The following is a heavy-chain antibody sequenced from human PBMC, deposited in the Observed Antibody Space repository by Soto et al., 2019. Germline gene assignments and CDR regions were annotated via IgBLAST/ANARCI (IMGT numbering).Heavy chain of an antibody. Sequence: GASVKVSCKASGYTFTSYAMHWVRQAPGQRLEWMGWINAGNGNTKYSQKFQGRVTITRDTSASTAYMELSSLRSEDTAVYYCARGSITIFGVVRSSFDPWGLGTLVTVSS. J-gene: IGHJ5*02. D-gene: IGHD3-3*01. V-gene: IGHV1-3*01. CDR2: INAGNGNT. CDR1: GYTFTSYA. CDR3: ARGSITIFGVVRSSFDP.